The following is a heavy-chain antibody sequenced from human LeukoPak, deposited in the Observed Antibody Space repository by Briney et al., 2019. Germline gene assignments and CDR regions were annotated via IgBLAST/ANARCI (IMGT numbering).Heavy chain of an antibody. CDR1: GGSISSSSYY. CDR3: AREGHYDFWSGSVDV. D-gene: IGHD3-3*01. V-gene: IGHV4-39*07. J-gene: IGHJ6*04. Sequence: SETLSLTCTVSGGSISSSSYYWGWIRQPPGKGLEWIGSIYYSGSTYYNPSLKSRVTISVDTSKNQFSLKLSSVTAADTAVYYCAREGHYDFWSGSVDVWGKGTTVTVSS. CDR2: IYYSGST.